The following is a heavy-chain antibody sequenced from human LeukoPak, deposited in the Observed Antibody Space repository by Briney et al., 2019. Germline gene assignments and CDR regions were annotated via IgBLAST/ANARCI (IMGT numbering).Heavy chain of an antibody. CDR3: ARASDPWLQLT. Sequence: GGSLRLSCAASGFTFSNYWMIWVRQAPGQGLEWVGNIKQDGSEKRYADSVRGRFSISRDNAQTSLYLQMNSLRAEDTAVYYCARASDPWLQLTWGQGTLVTVSS. CDR2: IKQDGSEK. CDR1: GFTFSNYW. J-gene: IGHJ5*02. V-gene: IGHV3-7*05. D-gene: IGHD5-24*01.